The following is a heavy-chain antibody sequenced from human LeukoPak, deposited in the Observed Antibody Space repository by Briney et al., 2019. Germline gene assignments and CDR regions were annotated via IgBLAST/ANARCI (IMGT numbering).Heavy chain of an antibody. CDR1: GYSISSAYY. Sequence: SETLSLTCTVSGYSISSAYYWGWIRQPPGNGLGWIGTIFDSGSAYSNPSLKSRATISVDTSKNPFSLNLISVTAAHTSVSYFARVGYLPEYYTDVWGKARTVTVSS. D-gene: IGHD2-2*01. V-gene: IGHV4-38-2*02. CDR3: ARVGYLPEYYTDV. CDR2: IFDSGSA. J-gene: IGHJ6*03.